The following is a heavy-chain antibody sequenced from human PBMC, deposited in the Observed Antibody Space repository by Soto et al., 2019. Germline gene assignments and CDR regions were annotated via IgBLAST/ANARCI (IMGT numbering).Heavy chain of an antibody. Sequence: ASVKVSCKASGYTFTSYDINWVRQATGQGLEWMGWMNPNSGNTGYAQKFQGRVTLTRNTSLSTAYMELSSLRSEDTAVYYCARRGYCTNGVCYAANWFDPWGQGTLVTVSS. CDR3: ARRGYCTNGVCYAANWFDP. J-gene: IGHJ5*02. CDR2: MNPNSGNT. V-gene: IGHV1-8*01. D-gene: IGHD2-8*01. CDR1: GYTFTSYD.